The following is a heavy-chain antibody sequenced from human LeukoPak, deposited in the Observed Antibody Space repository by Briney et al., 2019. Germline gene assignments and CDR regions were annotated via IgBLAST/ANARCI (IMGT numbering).Heavy chain of an antibody. V-gene: IGHV3-23*01. J-gene: IGHJ3*02. CDR3: AKSMYSSSWSDAFDI. CDR1: GFTFSSYA. CDR2: ISGSGGST. Sequence: GGSLRLSCAASGFTFSSYAVSWVRQAPGKGLEWVSAISGSGGSTYYADSVKGRFTISRDNSKNTLYLQMNSLRAEDTAVYYCAKSMYSSSWSDAFDIWGQGTMVTVSS. D-gene: IGHD6-13*01.